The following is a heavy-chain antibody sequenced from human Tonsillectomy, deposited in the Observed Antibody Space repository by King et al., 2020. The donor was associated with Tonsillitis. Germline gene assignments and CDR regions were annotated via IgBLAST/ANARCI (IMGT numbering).Heavy chain of an antibody. Sequence: VQLVESGGGSVQPGGSLRLSCVASGFTFSSYAMSWVRQAPGKGLEWVSAFSGRDNNTSYADSVKGRFTISRDNFKNTLYLQMISLRVEDTAVYFCAKDIVVLNKYYFHYWGQGVLVTVSS. V-gene: IGHV3-23*04. CDR3: AKDIVVLNKYYFHY. D-gene: IGHD3-22*01. CDR2: FSGRDNNT. J-gene: IGHJ4*02. CDR1: GFTFSSYA.